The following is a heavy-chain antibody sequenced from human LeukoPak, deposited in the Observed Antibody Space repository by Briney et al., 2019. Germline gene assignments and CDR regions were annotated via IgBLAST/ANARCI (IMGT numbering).Heavy chain of an antibody. CDR1: GGSISSGDYY. CDR2: IYYSGGT. Sequence: SQTLSLTCTVSGGSISSGDYYWSWIRQPPGKGLEWIGYIYYSGGTYYNPSLKSRVTISVDTSKNQFSLKLSSVTAADTAVYYCARGGGYYGSGSYFYWGQGTLVTASS. J-gene: IGHJ4*02. CDR3: ARGGGYYGSGSYFY. D-gene: IGHD3-10*01. V-gene: IGHV4-30-4*01.